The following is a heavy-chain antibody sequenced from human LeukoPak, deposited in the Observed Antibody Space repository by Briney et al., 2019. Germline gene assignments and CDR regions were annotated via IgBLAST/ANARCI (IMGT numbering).Heavy chain of an antibody. Sequence: PGWSLRLSCAASGSTFRTFGMHWVRQAPGKGLEWVAFIRFDGNLQYYADSVQGRFNLSRDNSKNTLSLQMNSLRPDDTAVYYCLKDQYPPTNWFDPWGQGTLVTVSS. V-gene: IGHV3-30*02. CDR2: IRFDGNLQ. J-gene: IGHJ5*02. CDR3: LKDQYPPTNWFDP. CDR1: GSTFRTFG. D-gene: IGHD2-2*02.